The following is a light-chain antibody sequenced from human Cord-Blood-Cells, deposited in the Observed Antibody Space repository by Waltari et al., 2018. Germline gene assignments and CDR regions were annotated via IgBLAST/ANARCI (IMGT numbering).Light chain of an antibody. CDR2: WAS. J-gene: IGKJ5*01. CDR1: QSVLYSSNNKNY. CDR3: QQYYSTIT. V-gene: IGKV4-1*01. Sequence: DIVMTQSPDSLAVSLGERATINCKSSQSVLYSSNNKNYLAWYQQKQGQPPKLLIYWASTRESGFPYRVSGSGSVTDFTLTVSSLHAEDVAVYYCQQYYSTITFGQGTRLEIK.